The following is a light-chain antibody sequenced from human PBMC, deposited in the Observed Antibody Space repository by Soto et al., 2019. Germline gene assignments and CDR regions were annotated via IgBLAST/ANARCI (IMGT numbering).Light chain of an antibody. CDR3: QQYNSYSPYS. CDR1: QSISSW. V-gene: IGKV1-5*01. CDR2: DAS. J-gene: IGKJ2*01. Sequence: DIPMTQSPSTLSASVGDRVTSTCRASQSISSWLAWYQQKPGKAPKLLIYDASSLESGVPSRFSGSGSGTEFTLTISSLQPDDLATYYCQQYNSYSPYSFGQGTKLEIK.